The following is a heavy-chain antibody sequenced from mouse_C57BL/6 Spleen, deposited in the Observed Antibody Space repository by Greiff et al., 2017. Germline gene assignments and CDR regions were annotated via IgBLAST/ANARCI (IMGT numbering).Heavy chain of an antibody. J-gene: IGHJ3*01. CDR3: ARGTVAAY. CDR1: GFTFSDYG. CDR2: ISSGSSTI. V-gene: IGHV5-17*01. D-gene: IGHD1-1*01. Sequence: EVQLVESGGGLVKPGGSLKLSCAASGFTFSDYGMHWVRQAPEKGLELVAYISSGSSTIYYADTVKGRFTISRDNAKNTLFLQMTRLRSEDTAMYYCARGTVAAYWGQGTLVTVSA.